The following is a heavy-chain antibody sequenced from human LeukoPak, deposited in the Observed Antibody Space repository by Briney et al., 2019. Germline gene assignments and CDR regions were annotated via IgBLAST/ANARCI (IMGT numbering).Heavy chain of an antibody. D-gene: IGHD2-2*01. J-gene: IGHJ3*02. CDR2: IYYSGST. CDR3: ARGAGMPYAFDI. Sequence: SETLSLTCTVSGGSISSYYWSWIRQPPGKGLEWIGYIYYSGSTNYNPSLKSRVTISVDTSKNQFSLKLSSVTAADTAVYYCARGAGMPYAFDIWGQGTMVTVSP. V-gene: IGHV4-59*01. CDR1: GGSISSYY.